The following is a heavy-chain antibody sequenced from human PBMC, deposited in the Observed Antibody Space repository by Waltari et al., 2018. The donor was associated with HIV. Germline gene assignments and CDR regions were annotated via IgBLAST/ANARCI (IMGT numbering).Heavy chain of an antibody. CDR2: INTGGSTT. V-gene: IGHV3-11*01. CDR3: ARSRHGGYNYPTYFDY. D-gene: IGHD5-12*01. Sequence: QVHLVESGGGLVRPGGSLRLSCAASGFIFSDYSMSWIRQAPGKGLEWISSINTGGSTTYYEDSVKGRFTISRDNAKNSLLLQMDNLRGDDAAVYYCARSRHGGYNYPTYFDYWGQGSLVTVSS. J-gene: IGHJ4*02. CDR1: GFIFSDYS.